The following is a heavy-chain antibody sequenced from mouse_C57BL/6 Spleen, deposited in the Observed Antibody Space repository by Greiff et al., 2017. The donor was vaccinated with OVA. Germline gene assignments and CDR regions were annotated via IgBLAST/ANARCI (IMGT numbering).Heavy chain of an antibody. CDR1: GYAFSSYW. D-gene: IGHD3-2*01. CDR3: ARRADSSLDY. J-gene: IGHJ2*01. CDR2: IYPGDGDT. V-gene: IGHV1-80*01. Sequence: QVQLKESGAELVKPGASVKISCKASGYAFSSYWMNWVKQRPGKGLEWIGQIYPGDGDTNYNGKFKGKATLTADKSSSTAYMQLSSLTSEDSAVYFCARRADSSLDYWGQGTTLTVSS.